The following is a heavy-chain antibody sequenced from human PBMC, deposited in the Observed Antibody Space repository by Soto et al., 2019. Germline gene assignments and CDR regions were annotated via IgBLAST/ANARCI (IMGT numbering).Heavy chain of an antibody. D-gene: IGHD3-9*01. V-gene: IGHV3-23*01. CDR2: ISGSGGST. CDR3: AKVPKYDILTGYYYGMDV. J-gene: IGHJ6*02. CDR1: GFTFSSYA. Sequence: GGSLRLSCAASGFTFSSYAMSWVRQAPGKGLEWVSAISGSGGSTYYADSVKGRFTISRDNSKNTLYLQMNSLRAEDTAVYYCAKVPKYDILTGYYYGMDVWGQGTTVTVSS.